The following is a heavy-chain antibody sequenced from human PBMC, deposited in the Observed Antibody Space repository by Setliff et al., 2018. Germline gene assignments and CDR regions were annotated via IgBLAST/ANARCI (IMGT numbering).Heavy chain of an antibody. Sequence: ASVKVSCKTSGHTFSTYAMHWVRQAPGQRPEWMGWINAGNGNTKYSQKFQGRVTITRDTSANTGYMELSSLRSEDTAVYYCARDHVYGSQYYYYYYGMDVWGQGTTVTVS. V-gene: IGHV1-3*01. CDR1: GHTFSTYA. CDR3: ARDHVYGSQYYYYYYGMDV. CDR2: INAGNGNT. J-gene: IGHJ6*02. D-gene: IGHD3-10*01.